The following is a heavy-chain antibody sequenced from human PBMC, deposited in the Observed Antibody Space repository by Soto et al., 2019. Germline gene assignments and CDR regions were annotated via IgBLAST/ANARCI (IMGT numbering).Heavy chain of an antibody. V-gene: IGHV1-18*01. Sequence: QVQLVQSGAEVKKPGASVKVSCKASGYTFTSYGISWVRQAPGQGLEWMGWISAYNGNTNYAQKLQGRVTMTTDTSPSTAYMERRSLRSDDTAVYYCAREGVDVTVTLEKNFAYWGQGTLVTVSS. CDR1: GYTFTSYG. D-gene: IGHD4-17*01. CDR3: AREGVDVTVTLEKNFAY. J-gene: IGHJ4*02. CDR2: ISAYNGNT.